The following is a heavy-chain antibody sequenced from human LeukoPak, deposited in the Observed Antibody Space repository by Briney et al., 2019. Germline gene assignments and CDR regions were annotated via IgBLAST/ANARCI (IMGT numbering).Heavy chain of an antibody. Sequence: GGSLRLSCAASGFTFSSYEMNWVRQAPGKGLEWVSYISSSGSTIYYADSVKGRFTISRDNAKNSLYLQMNSLRAEDTAVYYCARVYYDILTGYPYFDYWGQGTLVTVSS. CDR3: ARVYYDILTGYPYFDY. CDR2: ISSSGSTI. CDR1: GFTFSSYE. D-gene: IGHD3-9*01. J-gene: IGHJ4*02. V-gene: IGHV3-48*03.